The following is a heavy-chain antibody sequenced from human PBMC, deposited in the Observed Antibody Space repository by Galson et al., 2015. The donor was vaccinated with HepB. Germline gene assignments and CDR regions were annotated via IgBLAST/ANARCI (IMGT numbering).Heavy chain of an antibody. Sequence: SLRVYCAAYGFTFSIYAMHWVGQAPGKELGWVAVISYDGSNKYYADSVKGRFTISRDNSKNTLYLQMNSLRAEDTAVYYCARDRMAPLGYCSSTSCYPMDVWGQGTTVTVSS. CDR3: ARDRMAPLGYCSSTSCYPMDV. J-gene: IGHJ6*02. D-gene: IGHD2-2*01. CDR1: GFTFSIYA. CDR2: ISYDGSNK. V-gene: IGHV3-30-3*01.